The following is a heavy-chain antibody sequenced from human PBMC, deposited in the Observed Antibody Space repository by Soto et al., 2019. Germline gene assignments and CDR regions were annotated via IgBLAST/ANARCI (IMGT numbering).Heavy chain of an antibody. CDR2: IYYSGST. V-gene: IGHV4-61*01. CDR3: AREGWFGERRGMDV. D-gene: IGHD3-10*01. J-gene: IGHJ6*02. CDR1: GGSVSSGSYY. Sequence: QVQLQESGPGLVKPSETLSLTCTVSGGSVSSGSYYWSWIRQPPGKGLEWIGYIYYSGSTNYNPSLKSRVTISVDTSKNQFSLKLSSVTAADTAVYYCAREGWFGERRGMDVWGQGTTVTVSS.